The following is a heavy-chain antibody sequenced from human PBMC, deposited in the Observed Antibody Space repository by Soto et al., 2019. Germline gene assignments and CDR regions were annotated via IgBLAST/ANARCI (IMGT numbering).Heavy chain of an antibody. Sequence: QVQLVQSGAEVKKPGSSVNVSCKASGGTCSNHLISWVRQAPGQGLEWMGTIIPFFGILNYAQKLQGRVTNSADKSTSTAYMELSSLRSDDTAVYYCASGSLYGSGSYPVDYWGQGTLVTVSS. J-gene: IGHJ4*01. CDR3: ASGSLYGSGSYPVDY. CDR2: IIPFFGIL. D-gene: IGHD3-10*01. V-gene: IGHV1-69*02. CDR1: GGTCSNHL.